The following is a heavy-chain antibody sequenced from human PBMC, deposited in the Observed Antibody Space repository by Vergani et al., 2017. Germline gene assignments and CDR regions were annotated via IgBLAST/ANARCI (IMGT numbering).Heavy chain of an antibody. J-gene: IGHJ5*02. CDR1: GGSISSYY. V-gene: IGHV4-4*07. D-gene: IGHD3-10*01. CDR3: ARLKDYYGSGSYYWFDP. CDR2: IYTSGST. Sequence: QVQLQESGPGLVKPSETLSLTCTVSGGSISSYYWSWIRQPAGKGLEWIGRIYTSGSTNYNPSLKSRVTMSVDTSKNQFSLKLSSVTAADTAVYYCARLKDYYGSGSYYWFDPWGQGTLVTVSS.